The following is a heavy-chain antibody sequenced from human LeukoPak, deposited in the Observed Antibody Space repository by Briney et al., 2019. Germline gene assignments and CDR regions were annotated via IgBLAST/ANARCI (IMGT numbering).Heavy chain of an antibody. V-gene: IGHV1-69*02. CDR3: ARGGYGSGSPWFDP. CDR2: IIPILGIA. J-gene: IGHJ5*02. D-gene: IGHD3-10*01. CDR1: GGTFSSYT. Sequence: ASVKVSCKASGGTFSSYTISWVRQAPGQGLEWMGRIIPILGIANYAQKFQGRVTITADESTSTAYMELSSLRSEDTAVYYCARGGYGSGSPWFDPWGQGTLVTVSS.